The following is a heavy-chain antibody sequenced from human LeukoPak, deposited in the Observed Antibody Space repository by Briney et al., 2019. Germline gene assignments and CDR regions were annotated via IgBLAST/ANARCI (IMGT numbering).Heavy chain of an antibody. Sequence: ASVKVSCKASGYTFTSYGISWVRQAPGQGLEWMGWISAYNGNTNYAQKLQGRVTMTTDTSTSTAYMELRSLRSDDTAVYYCASGTVVVPAATDAFDIWGQGTMVTVSS. CDR1: GYTFTSYG. CDR2: ISAYNGNT. J-gene: IGHJ3*02. CDR3: ASGTVVVPAATDAFDI. V-gene: IGHV1-18*04. D-gene: IGHD2-2*01.